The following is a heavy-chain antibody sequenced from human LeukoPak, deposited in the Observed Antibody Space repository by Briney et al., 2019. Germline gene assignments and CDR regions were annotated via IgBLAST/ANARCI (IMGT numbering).Heavy chain of an antibody. CDR2: IHHSGST. V-gene: IGHV4-34*01. J-gene: IGHJ6*03. D-gene: IGHD2-15*01. CDR1: GGSFSGYY. Sequence: SETLSLTCAVYGGSFSGYYWSWIRQPPGKGLEWIGEIHHSGSTNDNPSLKSRVTISIDTSKTQYSLKLSSVTAADTAVYYCARSKATAAPGYYYYYMDVWGKGTTVTVSS. CDR3: ARSKATAAPGYYYYYMDV.